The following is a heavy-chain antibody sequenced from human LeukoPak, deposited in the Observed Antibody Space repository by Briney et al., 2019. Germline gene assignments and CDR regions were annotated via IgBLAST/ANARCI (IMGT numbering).Heavy chain of an antibody. V-gene: IGHV3-33*01. Sequence: GRSLRLSCAASGFTFSSYGMHWVRQAPGKGLEWVAVIWYDGSNKYYADSVKGRFTISRDNSKNTLYLQMNSLRAEDTAVYYCARESSPGRVYFQHWGQGTLVTVSS. J-gene: IGHJ1*01. D-gene: IGHD2-15*01. CDR1: GFTFSSYG. CDR2: IWYDGSNK. CDR3: ARESSPGRVYFQH.